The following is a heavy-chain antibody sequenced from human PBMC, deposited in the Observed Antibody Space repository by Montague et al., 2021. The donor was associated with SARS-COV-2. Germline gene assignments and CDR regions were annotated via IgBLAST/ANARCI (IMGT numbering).Heavy chain of an antibody. Sequence: SETLSLTCAVYGGSFSGYHWSWIRQPPGKGLEWIGEINYSGSTNYNPPLKSRVTISVDTSKNQFSLKLSFVTAADTAVYYCARGGRQWLVIDPRYYFDYWGQGTLVTVSS. CDR3: ARGGRQWLVIDPRYYFDY. V-gene: IGHV4-34*01. D-gene: IGHD6-19*01. J-gene: IGHJ4*01. CDR2: INYSGST. CDR1: GGSFSGYH.